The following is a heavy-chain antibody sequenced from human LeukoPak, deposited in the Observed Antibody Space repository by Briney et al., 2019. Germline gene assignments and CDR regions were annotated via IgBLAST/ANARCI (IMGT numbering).Heavy chain of an antibody. CDR1: GGTFSSYA. J-gene: IGHJ4*02. CDR2: IIPIFGTA. Sequence: SVKVSCKASGGTFSSYAISWVRQAPGQGLEWMGGIIPIFGTANYAQKFQGRVTITTDESTSTAYMELSSLRSEDTAVYYCARGPWDCSGGTCYSNGGYFDYWGQGTLVTVSS. D-gene: IGHD2-15*01. CDR3: ARGPWDCSGGTCYSNGGYFDY. V-gene: IGHV1-69*05.